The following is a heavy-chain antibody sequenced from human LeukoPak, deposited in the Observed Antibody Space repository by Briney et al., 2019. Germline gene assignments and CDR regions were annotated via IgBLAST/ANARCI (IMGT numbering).Heavy chain of an antibody. D-gene: IGHD3-10*01. V-gene: IGHV4-34*01. CDR2: INHSGST. CDR1: GGSFSGYY. Sequence: PSETLSLTCAVYGGSFSGYYWSWIRQPPGKGLEWIGEINHSGSTNYNPSLKSRVTISVDTSKNQFSLKLSSVTAADTAVYYCARGVTMVRGAPYFDYWGQGTLVTVSS. CDR3: ARGVTMVRGAPYFDY. J-gene: IGHJ4*02.